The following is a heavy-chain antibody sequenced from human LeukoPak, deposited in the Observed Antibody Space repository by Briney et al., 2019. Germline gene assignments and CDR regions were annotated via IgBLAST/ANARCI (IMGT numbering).Heavy chain of an antibody. D-gene: IGHD3-22*01. V-gene: IGHV4-34*01. J-gene: IGHJ4*02. CDR1: GGSFSGYY. Sequence: PSETLSLTCAVYGGSFSGYYWSWIRQPPGKGLKWIGEINHSGSTNYNPSLKSRVTISVDTSKNQFSLKLSSVTAADTAVYYCARGRYGSRYDSSGYYSKTVDYWGQGTLVTVSS. CDR3: ARGRYGSRYDSSGYYSKTVDY. CDR2: INHSGST.